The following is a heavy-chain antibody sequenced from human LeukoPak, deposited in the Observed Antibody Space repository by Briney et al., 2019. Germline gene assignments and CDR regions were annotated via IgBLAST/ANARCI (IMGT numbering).Heavy chain of an antibody. CDR3: ARGTYYYGSGSYYFDY. Sequence: GASVKVSCKASGYTFTGYYMHWVRHAPGQGLEWMGWINPNSGGTNYAQKFQGRVTMTRDTSISTAYMELSRLRSDDTAVYYCARGTYYYGSGSYYFDYWGQGTLVTVSS. J-gene: IGHJ4*02. CDR1: GYTFTGYY. CDR2: INPNSGGT. D-gene: IGHD3-10*01. V-gene: IGHV1-2*02.